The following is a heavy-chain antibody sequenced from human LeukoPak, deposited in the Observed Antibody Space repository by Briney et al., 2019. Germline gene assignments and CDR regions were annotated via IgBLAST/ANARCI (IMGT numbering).Heavy chain of an antibody. CDR3: ARGITIVRGVFASTTDDAFDI. V-gene: IGHV4-30-4*08. CDR2: IYYSGST. J-gene: IGHJ3*02. Sequence: SETLSLTCTVSGGSISSGDYYWSWIRQPPGKGLEWIGYIYYSGSTYYNPSLKSRVTISVDTSKNQFSLKLSSVTAADTAVYYCARGITIVRGVFASTTDDAFDIWGQGTMVTVSS. CDR1: GGSISSGDYY. D-gene: IGHD3-10*01.